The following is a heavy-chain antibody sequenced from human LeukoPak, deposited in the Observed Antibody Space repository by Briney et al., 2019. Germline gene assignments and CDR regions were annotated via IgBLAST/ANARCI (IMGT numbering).Heavy chain of an antibody. CDR2: INHGGST. V-gene: IGHV4-34*01. CDR3: ARGYDSSGYYYVGFDY. D-gene: IGHD3-22*01. CDR1: GGSFSGYY. J-gene: IGHJ4*02. Sequence: ASETLSLTCAVYGGSFSGYYWSWIRQPPGKGLEWIGEINHGGSTNYNPSLKSRVTISVDTSKNQFSLKLGSVTAADTAVYYCARGYDSSGYYYVGFDYWGQGTLVTVSS.